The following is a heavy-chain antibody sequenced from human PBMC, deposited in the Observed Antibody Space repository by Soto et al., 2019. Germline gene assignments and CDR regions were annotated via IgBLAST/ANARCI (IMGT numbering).Heavy chain of an antibody. CDR1: GGSISSGDYY. CDR3: ARSSWSRGFDY. Sequence: SETLSLTCTVSGGSISSGDYYWSWIRQPPGKGLEWIGYIYYSGSTYYNPSLKSRVTISVDTSKNQLSLKPSSVTAADTAVYYCARSSWSRGFDYWGQGTLVTVSS. V-gene: IGHV4-30-4*01. CDR2: IYYSGST. J-gene: IGHJ4*02. D-gene: IGHD6-13*01.